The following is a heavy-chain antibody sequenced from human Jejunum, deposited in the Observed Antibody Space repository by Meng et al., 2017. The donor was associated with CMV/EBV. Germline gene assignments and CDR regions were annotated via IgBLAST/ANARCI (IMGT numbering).Heavy chain of an antibody. CDR1: SISSFY. CDR3: ARGRVYYSGWNPPYRMDV. D-gene: IGHD3-10*01. V-gene: IGHV4-59*01. CDR2: ISNSGTT. Sequence: SISSFYWTWIRQPPGKGLEWIGYISNSGTTNYNPSLKSRLTMSVDASQNQFSLNLNSVTAADTGLYYCARGRVYYSGWNPPYRMDVWGQGTTVTVSS. J-gene: IGHJ6*02.